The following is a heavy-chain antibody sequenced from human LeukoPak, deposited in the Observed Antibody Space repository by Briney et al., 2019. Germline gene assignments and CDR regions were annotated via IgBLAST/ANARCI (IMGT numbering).Heavy chain of an antibody. CDR2: IDTSGGHT. V-gene: IGHV3-23*01. J-gene: IGHJ5*02. CDR1: GFTFSSYA. D-gene: IGHD1-1*01. Sequence: GGSLRLSGAASGFTFSSYAMSWVRQAPGKGLEWVSAIDTSGGHTYYADSVKGRFTISRHNSENTLYLQMNSLRAEDTAVYYCAKDPGRGRVNWFDPWGQGTLVTVSS. CDR3: AKDPGRGRVNWFDP.